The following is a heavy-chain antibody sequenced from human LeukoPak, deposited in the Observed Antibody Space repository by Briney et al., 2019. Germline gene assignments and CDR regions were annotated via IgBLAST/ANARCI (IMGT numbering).Heavy chain of an antibody. Sequence: GGSLRLSCAASGFTFSSYGMHWVRQAPGKGLEWVAVIWYDGSNKYYADSVKGRFTISRDNSKNTLYLQMNSLRAEDTAVYYCARGYLYDSSGYYFDYWGQGTLVTVSS. CDR1: GFTFSSYG. CDR2: IWYDGSNK. J-gene: IGHJ4*02. D-gene: IGHD3-22*01. V-gene: IGHV3-33*01. CDR3: ARGYLYDSSGYYFDY.